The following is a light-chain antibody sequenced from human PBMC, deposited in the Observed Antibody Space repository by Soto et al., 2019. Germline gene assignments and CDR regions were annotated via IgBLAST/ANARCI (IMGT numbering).Light chain of an antibody. Sequence: EIVLTQSPAILSLSPGERATLSCRASQSVSSYLAWYQQKPGQAPRLLIYDASNRATGIPARFSGSGSGTDFTLTISSLEPEDFAVYYCQQRSNWRTFGQGTKVDIK. J-gene: IGKJ1*01. CDR3: QQRSNWRT. CDR2: DAS. CDR1: QSVSSY. V-gene: IGKV3-11*01.